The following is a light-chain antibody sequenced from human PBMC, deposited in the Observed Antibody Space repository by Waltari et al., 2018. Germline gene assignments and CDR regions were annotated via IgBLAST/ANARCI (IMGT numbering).Light chain of an antibody. Sequence: QSGLTQPASVSGSPGQSITISCPGTSSDDGHYNLVSWYQQYPGKAPKLMVYEDTKRTSGVSDRCSGSKSGNTASLTIYGLQAEDEADYYCCSYAGLGIYVFGTGTKVTVL. CDR1: SSDDGHYNL. CDR2: EDT. J-gene: IGLJ1*01. CDR3: CSYAGLGIYV. V-gene: IGLV2-23*01.